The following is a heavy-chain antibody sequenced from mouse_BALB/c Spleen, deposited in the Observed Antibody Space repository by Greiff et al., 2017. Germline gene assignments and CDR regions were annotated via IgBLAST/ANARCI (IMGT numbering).Heavy chain of an antibody. V-gene: IGHV8-12*01. D-gene: IGHD2-10*02. Sequence: QVTLKVSGPGILQPSQTLSLTCSFSGFSLSTSGMGVSWIRQPSGKGLEWLAHIYWDDDKRYNPSLKSRLTISKDTSRNQVFLKITSVDTADTATYYCVEVWPRGMDYWGQGTSVTVSS. CDR3: VEVWPRGMDY. CDR2: IYWDDDK. CDR1: GFSLSTSGMG. J-gene: IGHJ4*01.